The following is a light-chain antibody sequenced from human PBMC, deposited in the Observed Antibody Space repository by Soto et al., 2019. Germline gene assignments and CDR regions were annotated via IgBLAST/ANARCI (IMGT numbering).Light chain of an antibody. Sequence: DVVMTQSPLSLPVTLGQPASISCRSTQSFIHSNGNTYLTWFQQRPGQSPRRLIYQVFNRDSGVPARFSGSGSGTYFTLKISRVEAEDVGVYYCMQGSLWPFTFGQGTRLEIK. CDR3: MQGSLWPFT. V-gene: IGKV2-30*02. CDR2: QVF. CDR1: QSFIHSNGNTY. J-gene: IGKJ2*01.